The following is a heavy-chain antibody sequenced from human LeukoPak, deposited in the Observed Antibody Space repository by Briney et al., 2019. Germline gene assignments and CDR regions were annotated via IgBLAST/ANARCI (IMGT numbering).Heavy chain of an antibody. J-gene: IGHJ6*03. V-gene: IGHV1-2*02. CDR3: ARDPSYGSGSYSYYYYYYMDV. Sequence: ASGKVSCKAAGSTFTCYCMHWMRQAPAQGLWRMGWINPNSGGTNYSQKFQGRVTMTRDTSISTAYMELSRLRSDDTAVYYCARDPSYGSGSYSYYYYYYMDVWGKGTTVTISS. CDR1: GSTFTCYC. D-gene: IGHD3-10*01. CDR2: INPNSGGT.